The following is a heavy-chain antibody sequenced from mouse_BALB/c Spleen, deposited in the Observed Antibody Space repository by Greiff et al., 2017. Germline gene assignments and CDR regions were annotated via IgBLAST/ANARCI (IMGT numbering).Heavy chain of an antibody. CDR2: IYPYNGGT. J-gene: IGHJ2*01. V-gene: IGHV1S29*02. CDR1: GYTFTDYN. D-gene: IGHD2-14*01. CDR3: AREGVRRSYYFDY. Sequence: EVKLVESGPELVKPGASVKISCKASGYTFTDYNMHWVKQSHGKSLEWIGYIYPYNGGTGYNQKFKSKATLTVDNSSSTAYMELRSLTSEDSAVYYCAREGVRRSYYFDYWGQGTTLTVSS.